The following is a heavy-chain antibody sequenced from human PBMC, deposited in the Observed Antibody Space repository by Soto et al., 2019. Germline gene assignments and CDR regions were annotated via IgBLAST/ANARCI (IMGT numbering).Heavy chain of an antibody. D-gene: IGHD5-18*01. J-gene: IGHJ6*03. V-gene: IGHV1-8*01. CDR1: GYTFTSYD. CDR3: ARAHRIQRGQRDSKQYYYYYYMDV. Sequence: GASLKVSCKASGYTFTSYDINWVRQATGQGLEWMGWMNPNSGNTGYAQKFQGRVTMTRNTSISTAYMELSSLRSEDTAVYYCARAHRIQRGQRDSKQYYYYYYMDVWGKGTTVTVSS. CDR2: MNPNSGNT.